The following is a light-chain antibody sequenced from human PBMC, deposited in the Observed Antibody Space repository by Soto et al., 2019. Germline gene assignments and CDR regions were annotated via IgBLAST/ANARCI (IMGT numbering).Light chain of an antibody. CDR2: GGS. Sequence: DIQMTQSPSSLAASVGERVTITCRASQNIHSFLNWYQQKPGKAPQVLIYGGSALQSGVPSRFSGSGSGTDFTLTISSLQAEDVAVYYCQEYYSSRLTFGGGTKVDSK. J-gene: IGKJ4*01. CDR1: QNIHSF. CDR3: QEYYSSRLT. V-gene: IGKV1-39*02.